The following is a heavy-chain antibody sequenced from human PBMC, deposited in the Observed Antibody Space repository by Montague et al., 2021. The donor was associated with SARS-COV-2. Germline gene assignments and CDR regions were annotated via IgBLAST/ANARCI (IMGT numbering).Heavy chain of an antibody. D-gene: IGHD3-10*01. CDR2: INYSGTT. CDR1: GGSITRNYY. V-gene: IGHV4-39*01. Sequence: SETLSLTCTVSGGSITRNYYWGWIRQPPGKGLEWVGNINYSGTTSINPSLESRVTISVDASKNQFSLNLTSVTAADTAVYYCARPLVRGVPKAFDIWGQGALVIVSS. CDR3: ARPLVRGVPKAFDI. J-gene: IGHJ3*02.